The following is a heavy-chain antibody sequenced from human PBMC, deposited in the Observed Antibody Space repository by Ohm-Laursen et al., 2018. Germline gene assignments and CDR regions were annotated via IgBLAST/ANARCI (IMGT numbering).Heavy chain of an antibody. CDR3: AKSLLWFGESPTSYYYGMDV. D-gene: IGHD3-10*01. CDR1: GGSISSGGYY. CDR2: IYYSGST. J-gene: IGHJ6*02. V-gene: IGHV4-31*11. Sequence: SQTLSLTCAVSGGSISSGGYYWSWIRQHPGKGLEWIGYIYYSGSTYYNPSLKSRVTISVDTSKNQFSLRLSSVTAADTAVYYCAKSLLWFGESPTSYYYGMDVWGQGTTVTVSS.